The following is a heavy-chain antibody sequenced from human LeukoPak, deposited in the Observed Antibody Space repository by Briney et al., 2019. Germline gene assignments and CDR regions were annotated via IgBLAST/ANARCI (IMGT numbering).Heavy chain of an antibody. Sequence: SETLSLTCTVSGGSISSSSYYWGWIRQPPGKGLEWIGSIYYSGSTYYNPSLKSRVTVSVDTSKNQFSLKLNSVTAADTAVYYCARRGSSSGTFDYWGQGTLVTVSS. CDR2: IYYSGST. J-gene: IGHJ4*02. CDR3: ARRGSSSGTFDY. D-gene: IGHD6-6*01. CDR1: GGSISSSSYY. V-gene: IGHV4-39*01.